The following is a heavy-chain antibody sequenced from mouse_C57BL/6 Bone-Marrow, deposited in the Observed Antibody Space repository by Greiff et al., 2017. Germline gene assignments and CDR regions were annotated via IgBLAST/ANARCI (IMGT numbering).Heavy chain of an antibody. V-gene: IGHV1-5*01. CDR2: IYPGNSDT. Sequence: LEWIGVIYPGNSDTSYNQKFKGKAKLTAVTSTSTAYMELSSLTNVDSAVYYCTRGDGNYYYGMDYWGQGTSVTVSS. CDR3: TRGDGNYYYGMDY. J-gene: IGHJ4*01. D-gene: IGHD2-1*01.